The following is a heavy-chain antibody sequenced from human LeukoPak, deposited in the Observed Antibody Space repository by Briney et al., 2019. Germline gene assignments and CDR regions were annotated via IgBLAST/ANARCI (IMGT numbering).Heavy chain of an antibody. Sequence: SETLSLTCTVSGRSISSYYWSWIRPPPGKGLEWIGYIYYSGNTNYNPSLKSRVTISVDTSKNQFSLKLSSVTAADTAVYYCARLPYCGGDCYSVNYYYYYGMDVWGQGTTVTVSS. V-gene: IGHV4-59*01. D-gene: IGHD2-21*02. CDR2: IYYSGNT. J-gene: IGHJ6*02. CDR3: ARLPYCGGDCYSVNYYYYYGMDV. CDR1: GRSISSYY.